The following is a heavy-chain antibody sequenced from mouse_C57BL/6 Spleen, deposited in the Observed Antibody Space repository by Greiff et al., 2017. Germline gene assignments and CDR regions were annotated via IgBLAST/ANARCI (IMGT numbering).Heavy chain of an antibody. J-gene: IGHJ4*01. CDR2: IYPGDGDT. V-gene: IGHV1-80*01. D-gene: IGHD2-4*01. CDR1: GYAFSSYW. Sequence: VQLQQSGAELVKPGASVKISCKASGYAFSSYWMNWVKQRPGKGLERIGQIYPGDGDTNYNGKFKGKATLTADKSSSTAYMQLSSLTSEDSAVYFCARSTYYDYDGDYAMDYWGQGTSVTVSS. CDR3: ARSTYYDYDGDYAMDY.